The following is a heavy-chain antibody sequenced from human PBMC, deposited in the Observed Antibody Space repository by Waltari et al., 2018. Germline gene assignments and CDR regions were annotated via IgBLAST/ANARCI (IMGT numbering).Heavy chain of an antibody. CDR2: ITGSGDAT. CDR1: GLTFTTFA. V-gene: IGHV3-23*01. Sequence: EVQLLESGGGLIQPGGSLRLSCAASGLTFTTFAMSWVRPAPGKGLEWVSAITGSGDATYYSESVKGRFTISRDNSKNTLYLQMNSLRADDTAVYYCAKDWRRSLEYLDFLLFALDLWGQGTLVTVSS. J-gene: IGHJ4*02. CDR3: AKDWRRSLEYLDFLLFALDL. D-gene: IGHD3-9*01.